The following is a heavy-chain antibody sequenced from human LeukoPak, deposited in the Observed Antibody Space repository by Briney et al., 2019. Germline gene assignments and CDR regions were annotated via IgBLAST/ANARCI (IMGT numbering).Heavy chain of an antibody. D-gene: IGHD1-7*01. CDR1: GFTFSDYA. J-gene: IGHJ4*02. CDR3: ARDYWWNYDY. Sequence: GGSLRLSCAASGFTFSDYAMHWVRQAPGKGLEWVAVISKDGSDKYYPGSVRGRFTISRDNSKNTIYLQMDSLRAEDTAIYDCARDYWWNYDYWGQGTLVTVSS. V-gene: IGHV3-30-3*01. CDR2: ISKDGSDK.